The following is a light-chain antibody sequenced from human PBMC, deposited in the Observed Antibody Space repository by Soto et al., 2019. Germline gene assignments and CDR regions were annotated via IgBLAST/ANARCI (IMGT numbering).Light chain of an antibody. CDR1: QSVSSN. Sequence: EIVMTQSPATLSVSPGERATLSCRASQSVSSNLAWYQQKPSQAPRLLIYGASTRATGIPARFIGSGSGTEFTLTISSLQSEDFAVYYCQHYNNWPPWTFGQGTKVEIK. CDR3: QHYNNWPPWT. J-gene: IGKJ1*01. CDR2: GAS. V-gene: IGKV3-15*01.